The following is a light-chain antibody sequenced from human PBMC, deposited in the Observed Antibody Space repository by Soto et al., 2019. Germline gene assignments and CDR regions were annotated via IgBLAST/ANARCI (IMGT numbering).Light chain of an antibody. CDR1: QGIGNY. Sequence: EIQLTQSPATLSASVGDRVTITCRASQGIGNYLAWYQQKPGKAPKLLIYAAYTLQSGVPSRFSGSGSGTEFTLTISSLQPEDFATYYCQQLNNFPYTFGQGTKLEIK. CDR2: AAY. J-gene: IGKJ2*01. V-gene: IGKV1-9*01. CDR3: QQLNNFPYT.